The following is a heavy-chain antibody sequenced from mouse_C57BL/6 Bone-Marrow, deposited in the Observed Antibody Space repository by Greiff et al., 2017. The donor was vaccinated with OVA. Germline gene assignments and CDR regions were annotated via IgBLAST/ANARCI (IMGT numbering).Heavy chain of an antibody. D-gene: IGHD2-4*01. Sequence: QVQLQQPGAELVKPGASVKLSCKASGYTFTSYWMQWVKQRPGQGLEWIGEIDPSDSYTNYNQKFKGKATLTVDTSSSTAYMQLSSLTSEDSAVYYGARVASYDSGAMDYWGQGTSVTVSS. CDR1: GYTFTSYW. CDR3: ARVASYDSGAMDY. V-gene: IGHV1-50*01. J-gene: IGHJ4*01. CDR2: IDPSDSYT.